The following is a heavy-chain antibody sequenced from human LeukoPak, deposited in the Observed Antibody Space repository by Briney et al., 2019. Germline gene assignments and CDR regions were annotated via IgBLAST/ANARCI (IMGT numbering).Heavy chain of an antibody. CDR2: FEPEDGQT. CDR3: ATGRPGSLLDY. D-gene: IGHD1-1*01. Sequence: ASVKVSGKVSGDTLTELSLHWVGRAPGKGLEWMGGFEPEDGQTMYAQRFQDRLTMTEDTSTDTGYMELSSLRSEDTAVYYCATGRPGSLLDYWGQGSLVTVSS. J-gene: IGHJ4*02. CDR1: GDTLTELS. V-gene: IGHV1-24*01.